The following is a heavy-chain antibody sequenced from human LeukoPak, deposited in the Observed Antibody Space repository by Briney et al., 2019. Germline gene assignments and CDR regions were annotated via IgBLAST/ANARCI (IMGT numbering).Heavy chain of an antibody. CDR3: ARDRRYSYGYDY. CDR1: GGSISSYY. Sequence: ASETLSLTCTVPGGSISSYYWSWIRQPPGEGRGWIGYIYYSGSTNNNPSPKSRVTISVDTSKNQFSLKLSSVTAADTAVYYCARDRRYSYGYDYWGQGTLVTVSS. V-gene: IGHV4-59*01. CDR2: IYYSGST. J-gene: IGHJ4*02. D-gene: IGHD5-18*01.